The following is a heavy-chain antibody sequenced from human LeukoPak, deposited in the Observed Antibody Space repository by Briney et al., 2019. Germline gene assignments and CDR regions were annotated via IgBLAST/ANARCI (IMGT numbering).Heavy chain of an antibody. D-gene: IGHD2-15*01. CDR3: VKDFYVVVALMDV. Sequence: GGSLRLSCSASGFTFSSYAMHWVRQAPGKGLEYVSAISSNGGSTYYADSVRGGFTISRDNSKNTLYFQMSSLRAEDTAVYYCVKDFYVVVALMDVWGKGTTVTVSS. CDR2: ISSNGGST. J-gene: IGHJ6*04. V-gene: IGHV3-64D*06. CDR1: GFTFSSYA.